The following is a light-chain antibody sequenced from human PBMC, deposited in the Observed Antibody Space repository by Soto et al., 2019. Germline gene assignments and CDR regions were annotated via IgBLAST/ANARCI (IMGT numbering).Light chain of an antibody. CDR1: QSVSRY. Sequence: EIVMTQSPATLSVSPGERATLSCRASQSVSRYLAWYQQKPGQAPRLLIYDASNRAAGIPARFSASGSGTDFTLTISDVQPEDFALYYCHQRQSWPRTFGQGTKVDIK. CDR3: HQRQSWPRT. CDR2: DAS. V-gene: IGKV3-11*01. J-gene: IGKJ1*01.